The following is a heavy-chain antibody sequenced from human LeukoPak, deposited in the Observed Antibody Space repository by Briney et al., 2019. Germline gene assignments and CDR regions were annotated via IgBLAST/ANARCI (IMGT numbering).Heavy chain of an antibody. D-gene: IGHD3-10*01. J-gene: IGHJ4*02. V-gene: IGHV3-23*01. CDR3: AKDVSLWFGEGVDY. Sequence: GGSLRLSCAASGFTFSSHAMSWVRQAPGKGLEWVSGMSGSGSSTYYADSVKGRFTISRDNSKNTLYLQMNSLRAEDTAVYYCAKDVSLWFGEGVDYWGQGTLVTVSS. CDR2: MSGSGSST. CDR1: GFTFSSHA.